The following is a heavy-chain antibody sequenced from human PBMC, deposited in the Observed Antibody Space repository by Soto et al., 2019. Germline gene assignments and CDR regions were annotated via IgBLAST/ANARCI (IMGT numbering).Heavy chain of an antibody. CDR2: INGGGSSI. CDR3: IRQRFQYDDGSQVFDY. CDR1: GFTFSSNS. D-gene: IGHD3-16*01. J-gene: IGHJ4*02. Sequence: VGSLRLSCAASGFTFSSNSMHWFRQAPGKGLVWVSRINGGGSSISYADSVKGRFTISRDNAKNTLYLQMNSLRVEDTAVYYYIRQRFQYDDGSQVFDYWGQGTLVTVSS. V-gene: IGHV3-74*01.